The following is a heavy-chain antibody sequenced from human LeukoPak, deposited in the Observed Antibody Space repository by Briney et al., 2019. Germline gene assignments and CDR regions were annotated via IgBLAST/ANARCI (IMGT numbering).Heavy chain of an antibody. CDR2: ISSSGGTI. CDR1: GFTFSDYY. Sequence: PGGSLRLSCAASGFTFSDYYMSWIRQAPGKGLEWVSYISSSGGTIYYADSVKGRFTISRDNAKNSLYLQMDSLRAEDTAVYYCARAAMVRLLFDYWGQGTLVTVSS. CDR3: ARAAMVRLLFDY. V-gene: IGHV3-11*01. J-gene: IGHJ4*02. D-gene: IGHD5-18*01.